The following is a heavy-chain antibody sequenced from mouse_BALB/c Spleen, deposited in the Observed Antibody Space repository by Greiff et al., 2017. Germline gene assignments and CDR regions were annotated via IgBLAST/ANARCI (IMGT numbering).Heavy chain of an antibody. Sequence: EVMLVESGGGLVKPGGSLKLSCAASGFTFSDYYMYWVRQTPEKRLEWVATISDGGSYTYYPDSVKGRFTISRDNAKNNLYLQMSSLKSEDTAMYYCARGGATAYAMDYWGQGTSVTVSS. CDR1: GFTFSDYY. V-gene: IGHV5-4*02. J-gene: IGHJ4*01. D-gene: IGHD1-2*01. CDR3: ARGGATAYAMDY. CDR2: ISDGGSYT.